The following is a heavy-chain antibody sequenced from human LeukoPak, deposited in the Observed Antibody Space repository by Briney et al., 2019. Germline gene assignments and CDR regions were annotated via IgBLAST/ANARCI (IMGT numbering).Heavy chain of an antibody. Sequence: PGGSLRLSCAASGFTFSSYSMNWVRQAPGKGLEWVSSISSSSSYIYYADSVKGRFTISRDNAKNSLYLQMNSLRAEDTAVYYCARSPPRGYSGHDDWPAYNFDYWGQGTLVTVSS. V-gene: IGHV3-21*01. CDR3: ARSPPRGYSGHDDWPAYNFDY. CDR1: GFTFSSYS. J-gene: IGHJ4*02. CDR2: ISSSSSYI. D-gene: IGHD5-12*01.